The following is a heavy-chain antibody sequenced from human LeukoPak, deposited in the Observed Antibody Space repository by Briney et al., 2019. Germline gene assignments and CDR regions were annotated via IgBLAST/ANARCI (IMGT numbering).Heavy chain of an antibody. J-gene: IGHJ1*01. V-gene: IGHV1-69*04. CDR2: IIPILGIA. D-gene: IGHD6-13*01. CDR3: ARDRGIAAAGGQYFQH. CDR1: GGTFSSYA. Sequence: ASVKVSCKASGGTFSSYAISWVRQAPGRGLEWMGRIIPILGIANYAQKFQGRVTITADKSTSTAYMELSSLRSEDTAVYYCARDRGIAAAGGQYFQHWGQGTLVTVSS.